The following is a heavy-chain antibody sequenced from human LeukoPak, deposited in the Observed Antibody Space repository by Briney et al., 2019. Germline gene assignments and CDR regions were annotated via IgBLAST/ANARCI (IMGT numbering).Heavy chain of an antibody. D-gene: IGHD3-10*01. V-gene: IGHV1-8*03. Sequence: ASVKVSCKASGYTFTSYDINWVRQATGQGLEWMGWMNPNSGNTGYAQKFQGRVTITRNTSISTAYMELSSLRSEDTAVYYCARSITMVRGVIIRPYYYYYMDVWGKGTTVTVSS. CDR1: GYTFTSYD. CDR3: ARSITMVRGVIIRPYYYYYMDV. J-gene: IGHJ6*03. CDR2: MNPNSGNT.